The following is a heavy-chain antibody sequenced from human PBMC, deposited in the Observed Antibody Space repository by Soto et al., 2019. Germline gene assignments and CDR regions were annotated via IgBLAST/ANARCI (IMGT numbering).Heavy chain of an antibody. J-gene: IGHJ4*02. CDR2: IYPGDSDT. D-gene: IGHD6-19*01. Sequence: GESLKISCKGSGYSFSRYWIGWVRQMPGKGLEWMGIIYPGDSDTRYSPSFQGQVTISDDKSISTAYLQWSSLKASDTAMYYCGLSIGSSGWYRFDYWGQGTLVTVSS. CDR1: GYSFSRYW. CDR3: GLSIGSSGWYRFDY. V-gene: IGHV5-51*01.